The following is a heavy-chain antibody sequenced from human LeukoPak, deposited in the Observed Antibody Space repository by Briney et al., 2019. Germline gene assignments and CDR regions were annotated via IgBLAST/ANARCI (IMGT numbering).Heavy chain of an antibody. Sequence: SETLSLTCTVSGGSISTYYWSWIRQPPGKGLEWIGYIYYSGSTNYNPSLKSRVTISVDTSKNQFSLKLSSVTAADTAVYYCASVVPAAPRYYYYYYGMDVWGQGTTVTVSS. D-gene: IGHD2-2*01. V-gene: IGHV4-59*12. CDR1: GGSISTYY. CDR3: ASVVPAAPRYYYYYYGMDV. J-gene: IGHJ6*02. CDR2: IYYSGST.